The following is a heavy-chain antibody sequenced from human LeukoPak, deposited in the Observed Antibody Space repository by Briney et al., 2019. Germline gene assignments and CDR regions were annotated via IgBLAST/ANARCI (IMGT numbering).Heavy chain of an antibody. V-gene: IGHV1-2*02. J-gene: IGHJ6*02. D-gene: IGHD5-18*01. CDR2: INPNSGDT. CDR3: ARADTSLVNFYYFGMDV. Sequence: ASVKVSCKASGFTFTDYYIHWVRQAPGQGLEWMGWINPNSGDTNYAQKFQGRVTMTRDTSINTAYMELGRLRSGGTAVYYCARADTSLVNFYYFGMDVRGQGTTVTVSS. CDR1: GFTFTDYY.